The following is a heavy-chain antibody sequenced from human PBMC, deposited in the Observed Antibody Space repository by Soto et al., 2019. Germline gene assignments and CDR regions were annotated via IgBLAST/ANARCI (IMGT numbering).Heavy chain of an antibody. J-gene: IGHJ5*02. D-gene: IGHD3-22*01. CDR3: ARLFAYYYDSSGYYNNWFDP. CDR1: GYSFTSYW. CDR2: IYPGDSDT. V-gene: IGHV5-51*01. Sequence: GESLKISCKGSGYSFTSYWIGWVRQMPGKGLEWMGIIYPGDSDTRYSPSFQGQVTISADKSISTAYLQWSSLKASDTAMYYCARLFAYYYDSSGYYNNWFDPWGQGTLVTVSS.